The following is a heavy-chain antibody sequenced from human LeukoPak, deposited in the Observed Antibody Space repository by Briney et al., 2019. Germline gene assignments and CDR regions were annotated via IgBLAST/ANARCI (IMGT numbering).Heavy chain of an antibody. D-gene: IGHD6-13*01. V-gene: IGHV3-49*04. CDR1: GFTFGDYA. CDR3: AKCAAYSSRLNWFDP. Sequence: GGSLRLSCTASGFTFGDYAMSWVRQAPGKGLEWVGFIRSKAYGGTTEYAASVKGRFTISRDDSKSIAYLQMNSLKTEDTAVYYCAKCAAYSSRLNWFDPWGQGTLVTVSS. J-gene: IGHJ5*02. CDR2: IRSKAYGGTT.